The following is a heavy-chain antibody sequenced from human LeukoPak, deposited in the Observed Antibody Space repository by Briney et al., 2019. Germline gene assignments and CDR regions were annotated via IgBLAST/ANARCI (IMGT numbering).Heavy chain of an antibody. D-gene: IGHD6-13*01. J-gene: IGHJ4*02. CDR1: GGSISTRY. Sequence: SETLSLTCTVSGGSISTRYWSWIRQPPGRGLEWIGYIYHTGGTNLHPSLKSRVTISVDTSKNQFSLKLSSVTAADTAVYYCARRGVSGSWYFFDYWGQGTLITVSS. CDR2: IYHTGGT. CDR3: ARRGVSGSWYFFDY. V-gene: IGHV4-59*11.